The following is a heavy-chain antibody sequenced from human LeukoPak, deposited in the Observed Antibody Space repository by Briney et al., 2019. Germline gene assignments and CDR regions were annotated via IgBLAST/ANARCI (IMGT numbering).Heavy chain of an antibody. Sequence: PGRSLRLSCAASGFTFSSYAMSWVRQAPGKGLEWVSAIIGSGGSTYYADSVKGRFTISRDNSKNTLYLQMNSLRAEDTAVYYCAKEKLEPRNPSPLYMDVWGKGTTVTISS. J-gene: IGHJ6*03. D-gene: IGHD1-14*01. CDR1: GFTFSSYA. CDR3: AKEKLEPRNPSPLYMDV. V-gene: IGHV3-23*01. CDR2: IIGSGGST.